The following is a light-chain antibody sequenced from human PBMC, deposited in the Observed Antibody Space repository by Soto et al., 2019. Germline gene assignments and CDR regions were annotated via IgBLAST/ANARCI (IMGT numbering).Light chain of an antibody. CDR2: ATS. CDR3: QQXGDYHSPRYS. CDR1: QSVSTEY. J-gene: IGKJ2*03. V-gene: IGKV3-20*01. Sequence: EIVLTQSPGTLSLSPGDRVTLSCRASQSVSTEYFSWYQQKPGQAPRLLIYATSSRAVGIPDRFSGSGSGTXFXXXXXXXXXXXXXMYYXQQXGDYHSPRYSFGQGTRLEI.